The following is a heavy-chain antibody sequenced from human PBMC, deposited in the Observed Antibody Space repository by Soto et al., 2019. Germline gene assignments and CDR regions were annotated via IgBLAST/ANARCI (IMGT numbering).Heavy chain of an antibody. CDR3: AKIEMGWFAH. CDR1: GFSFFSYA. CDR2: ISGSGGHT. Sequence: GGSLRLSCTGSGFSFFSYAMSWVRQAPGKGLEWVPTISGSGGHTYYADSVKGRFVVSRDNDKNTVYLHMSSLTGEDTAVYFCAKIEMGWFAHWGQGTQVTVSS. D-gene: IGHD2-8*01. V-gene: IGHV3-23*01. J-gene: IGHJ5*02.